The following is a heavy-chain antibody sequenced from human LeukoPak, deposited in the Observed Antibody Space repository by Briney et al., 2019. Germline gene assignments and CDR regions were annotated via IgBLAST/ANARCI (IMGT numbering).Heavy chain of an antibody. J-gene: IGHJ4*02. Sequence: GGSLRLSCAASGFTFSTYDMNWVRQAPGKGLEWVSHISSSSYTIYYADSVRGRFTISRDNAKNSLYLQMPSLRAEDTAVYYCARSFDSWGQGTLVTVSS. CDR2: ISSSSYTI. V-gene: IGHV3-48*01. CDR1: GFTFSTYD. CDR3: ARSFDS.